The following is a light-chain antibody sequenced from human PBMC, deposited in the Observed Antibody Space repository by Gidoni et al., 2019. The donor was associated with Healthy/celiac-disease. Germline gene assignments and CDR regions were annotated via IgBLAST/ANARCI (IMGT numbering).Light chain of an antibody. CDR2: DAS. CDR3: QQRSNWPPLT. V-gene: IGKV3-11*01. CDR1: QSVSSY. J-gene: IGKJ4*01. Sequence: EIVLTQSPATLSLSPGERATLSCRDSQSVSSYLAWYQQKPGQAPRRLIYDASNRATGIPARFSGSGSGTDFTLTISSLEPEDFAVYYCQQRSNWPPLTFGGGTKVEIK.